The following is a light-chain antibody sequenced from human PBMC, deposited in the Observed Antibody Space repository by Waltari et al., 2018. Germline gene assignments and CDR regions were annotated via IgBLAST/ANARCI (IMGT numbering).Light chain of an antibody. CDR1: TGHSDFA. J-gene: IGLJ2*01. CDR3: QTWGSGIVT. V-gene: IGLV4-69*01. Sequence: QPVLTQSPSASASLGASVKLTCTLSTGHSDFAIACHQQQPERGPRYLMKLNSDGSHTKGDEIPDRFSGSSSGAERYLTISSLQPEDEAAYYCQTWGSGIVTFGGGTQLTVL. CDR2: LNSDGSH.